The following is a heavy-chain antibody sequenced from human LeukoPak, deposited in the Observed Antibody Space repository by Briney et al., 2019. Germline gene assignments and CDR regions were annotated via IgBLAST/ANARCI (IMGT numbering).Heavy chain of an antibody. J-gene: IGHJ6*03. CDR1: GFTFSSYS. V-gene: IGHV3-21*01. Sequence: GRSLRLSCAASGFTFSSYSMNWVRQAPGKGLEWVSSISSSSSYIYYADSVKGRFTISRDNAKKSLYLQMNSLRVEDTAVYYCARAYSERYGLGYYYMDVWGKGTTVTVSS. CDR3: ARAYSERYGLGYYYMDV. CDR2: ISSSSSYI. D-gene: IGHD1-26*01.